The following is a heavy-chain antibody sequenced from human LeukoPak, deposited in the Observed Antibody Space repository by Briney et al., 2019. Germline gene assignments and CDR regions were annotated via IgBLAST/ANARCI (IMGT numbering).Heavy chain of an antibody. J-gene: IGHJ3*02. CDR1: GGASKVFT. Sequence: GASVKVSSKASGGASKVFTAHCLPQAPGQGLEWMGRIIPILRQSNSAQKFQGTVSITADAFTNTANMELSSLRSEDSAVYYCATGGGYAYAFDIWGQGTLVTVSS. D-gene: IGHD5-12*01. V-gene: IGHV1-69*02. CDR3: ATGGGYAYAFDI. CDR2: IIPILRQS.